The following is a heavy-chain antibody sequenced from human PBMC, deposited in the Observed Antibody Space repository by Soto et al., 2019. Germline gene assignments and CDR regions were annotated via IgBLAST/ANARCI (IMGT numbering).Heavy chain of an antibody. J-gene: IGHJ5*02. D-gene: IGHD2-8*02. CDR1: GLTFSAFD. CDR2: IGTQHDT. V-gene: IGHV3-13*01. Sequence: DVQLVESGGGLVQPGGSLRLSCAASGLTFSAFDTHWVRQTTGKGLEWVAAIGTQHDTYYPDSVKGRFTISRENAKNSLYLQMNSLRAGDTAVYYCARQASYWHGGGGWFDPWGQGTLVTVSS. CDR3: ARQASYWHGGGGWFDP.